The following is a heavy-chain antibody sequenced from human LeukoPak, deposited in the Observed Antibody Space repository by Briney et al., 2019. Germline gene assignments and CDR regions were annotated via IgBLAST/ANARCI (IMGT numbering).Heavy chain of an antibody. CDR2: ISSGSNTI. CDR1: GFTFNSYW. Sequence: GGSLRLSCAASGFTFNSYWMSWVRQAPGKGLEWVSYISSGSNTIYYADSVRGRFTISRDNSKNTLYLQMNSLRAEDTAVYYCATAGDYDRGWGQGTLVTVSS. D-gene: IGHD4-17*01. CDR3: ATAGDYDRG. V-gene: IGHV3-48*01. J-gene: IGHJ4*02.